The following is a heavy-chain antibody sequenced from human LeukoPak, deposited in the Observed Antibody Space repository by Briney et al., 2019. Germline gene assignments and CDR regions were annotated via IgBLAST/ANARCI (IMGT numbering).Heavy chain of an antibody. CDR2: MNEYSTTI. V-gene: IGHV3-74*01. CDR3: ARGGVNPVNH. J-gene: IGHJ5*02. CDR1: GFPFNSFW. D-gene: IGHD1-14*01. Sequence: GGSLRLSCAASGFPFNSFWMHWVRQAPGKGLVWVSDMNEYSTTIRYADSVKGRFTISRDNAKSILYLQMNNLRAEDTAMYFCARGGVNPVNHWGQGTLVTVSS.